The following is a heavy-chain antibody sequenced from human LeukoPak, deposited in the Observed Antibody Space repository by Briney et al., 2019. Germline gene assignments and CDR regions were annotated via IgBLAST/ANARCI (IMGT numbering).Heavy chain of an antibody. J-gene: IGHJ4*02. CDR3: APYGGLDY. CDR2: IDSSSGYT. Sequence: GGSLRLSCAASGFTFSSHSMNWVRQAPGKGLEWVSFIDSSSGYTYYADSVKGRFTISRDNAKNSLFLQMNSLRAEDTAVYYWAPYGGLDYWGQGTLVTVSS. D-gene: IGHD3-10*01. V-gene: IGHV3-21*01. CDR1: GFTFSSHS.